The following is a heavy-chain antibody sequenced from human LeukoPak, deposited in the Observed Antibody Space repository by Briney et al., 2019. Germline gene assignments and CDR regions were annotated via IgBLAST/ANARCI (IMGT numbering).Heavy chain of an antibody. CDR1: GGYIGSYY. CDR2: IYTSEST. J-gene: IGHJ4*02. CDR3: ARGDDSSGYYWRTFDY. D-gene: IGHD3-22*01. V-gene: IGHV4-4*07. Sequence: SETLSLTCTVSGGYIGSYYWSWIRQPAGKGLEWIGRIYTSESTDYNPSLKSRVTMSVDMSTSQFSLRLTSVTAADTAVYYCARGDDSSGYYWRTFDYWGQGTLVTVSS.